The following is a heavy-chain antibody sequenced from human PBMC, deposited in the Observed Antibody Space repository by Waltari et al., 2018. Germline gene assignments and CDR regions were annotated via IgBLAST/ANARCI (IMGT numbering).Heavy chain of an antibody. D-gene: IGHD3-10*01. CDR3: ARAYYYGSGSYPGY. CDR2: INHRGST. J-gene: IGHJ4*02. Sequence: QVQLQQWGAGLLKPSETLSLTCAVYGGSFSGYYWSWIRQPPGTGLEWIAEINHRGSTNYNPSLKSRVTISVDTSKNQFSLKLSSVTAADTAVYFCARAYYYGSGSYPGYWGQGTLVTVSS. CDR1: GGSFSGYY. V-gene: IGHV4-34*01.